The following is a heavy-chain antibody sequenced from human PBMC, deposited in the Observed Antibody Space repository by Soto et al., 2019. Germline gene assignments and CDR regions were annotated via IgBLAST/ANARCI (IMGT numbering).Heavy chain of an antibody. V-gene: IGHV3-21*01. CDR3: ARDSEDIVVVPAAIDWFDP. CDR2: ISSSSSYI. Sequence: GGSLRLSCAASEFTFSIYSINWIRQAPGKGLEWVSSISSSSSYIYYADSVKGRFNISRDNAKNSLYLQMNSLRAEDTAVYYCARDSEDIVVVPAAIDWFDPWGQGTLVTVSS. J-gene: IGHJ5*02. CDR1: EFTFSIYS. D-gene: IGHD2-2*01.